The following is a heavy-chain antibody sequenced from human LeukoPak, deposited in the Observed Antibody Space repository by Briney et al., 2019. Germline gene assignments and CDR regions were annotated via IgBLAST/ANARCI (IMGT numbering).Heavy chain of an antibody. V-gene: IGHV4-59*08. CDR1: GGSMISYY. J-gene: IGHJ4*02. CDR3: ARGNERYARFDF. CDR2: IYYSGSI. Sequence: PSETLSLTCTVPGGSMISYYWSSIRQPPGKGLEWIGYIYYSGSIKYNPSLQSRVTISIHTSKNQFSLKVNPVTAADTAVYYCARGNERYARFDFWGQGTLVSVSS. D-gene: IGHD1-1*01.